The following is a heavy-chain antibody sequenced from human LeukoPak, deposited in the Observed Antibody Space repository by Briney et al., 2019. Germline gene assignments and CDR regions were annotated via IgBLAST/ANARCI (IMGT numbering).Heavy chain of an antibody. J-gene: IGHJ4*02. D-gene: IGHD3-22*01. CDR1: GGSIRSTTYY. CDR2: IYYSGNT. Sequence: SETLSLTCSVSGGSIRSTTYYWGWIRQPPGKGLEWIGSIYYSGNTYYSPSLMSRVTISVDTSKNQFSLILRSVTAADTAVYYCARAPHFFDTSGSRYYFDYWGQGALVTVSS. V-gene: IGHV4-39*07. CDR3: ARAPHFFDTSGSRYYFDY.